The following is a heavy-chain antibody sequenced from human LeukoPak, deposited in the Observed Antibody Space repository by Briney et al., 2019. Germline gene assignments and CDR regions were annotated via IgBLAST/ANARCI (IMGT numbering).Heavy chain of an antibody. Sequence: ASVKVSCKASGHTFTNYGITWVRQAPGQGLEWMGWISAYNGNTNYAQKFQGRVTITADESTSTAYMELSSLRSEDTAVYYCARAYYYGSGSYGPPFYWGQGTLVTVSS. CDR1: GHTFTNYG. D-gene: IGHD3-10*01. J-gene: IGHJ4*02. CDR2: ISAYNGNT. CDR3: ARAYYYGSGSYGPPFY. V-gene: IGHV1-18*01.